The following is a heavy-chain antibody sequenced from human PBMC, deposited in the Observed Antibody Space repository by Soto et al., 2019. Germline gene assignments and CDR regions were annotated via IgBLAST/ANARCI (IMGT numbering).Heavy chain of an antibody. V-gene: IGHV5-51*01. CDR1: GYSFTSCW. Sequence: GESLKISCKGSGYSFTSCWIGWVRQMPGKGLEWMGIIYPGDSDTRYSPSFQGQVTISADKSISTAYLQWSSLKASDTAMYYCASTLYSSGWYARFDPWGQGTLVTVSS. J-gene: IGHJ5*02. D-gene: IGHD6-19*01. CDR2: IYPGDSDT. CDR3: ASTLYSSGWYARFDP.